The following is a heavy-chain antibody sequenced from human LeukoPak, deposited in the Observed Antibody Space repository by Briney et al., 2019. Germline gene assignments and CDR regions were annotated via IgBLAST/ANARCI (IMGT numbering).Heavy chain of an antibody. CDR1: GGSISSGDYY. D-gene: IGHD3-10*01. CDR3: ARGASGYYGSGSYYPYWYFDL. Sequence: PSQTLSLTCTVSGGSISSGDYYWSWIRQPPGKGLEWIGYIYYSGSTYYNPSLKSRVTISVDTSKNQFSLKLSSVTAADTAVYYCARGASGYYGSGSYYPYWYFDLWGRGTLVTVSS. J-gene: IGHJ2*01. CDR2: IYYSGST. V-gene: IGHV4-30-4*08.